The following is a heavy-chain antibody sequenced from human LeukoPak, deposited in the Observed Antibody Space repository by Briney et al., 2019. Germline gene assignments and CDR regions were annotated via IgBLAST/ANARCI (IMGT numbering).Heavy chain of an antibody. V-gene: IGHV4-31*03. D-gene: IGHD3-22*01. J-gene: IGHJ4*02. CDR2: IHPSGML. Sequence: PSQTLSLTCTVSRASFSSGDQYWNWIRQSPGKGLEWIGSIHPSGMLYNNPSLESRVTISIDTSKNQFSLNLNSVTAADTAVYFCSRGLDSRKLGYWGQGTLVTVSS. CDR3: SRGLDSRKLGY. CDR1: RASFSSGDQY.